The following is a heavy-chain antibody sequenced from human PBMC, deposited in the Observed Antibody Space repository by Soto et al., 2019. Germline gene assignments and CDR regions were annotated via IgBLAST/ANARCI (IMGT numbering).Heavy chain of an antibody. CDR3: ALRYYYDSSGYYVSWFDP. CDR1: GYTFTSYG. CDR2: ISAYNGNT. D-gene: IGHD3-22*01. Sequence: ASVKVSYKASGYTFTSYGISWVRQAPGQGLEWMGWISAYNGNTNYAQKLQGRVTMTTDTSTSTAYMELRSLRSDDTAVYYCALRYYYDSSGYYVSWFDPWGQGTLVTVS. J-gene: IGHJ5*02. V-gene: IGHV1-18*01.